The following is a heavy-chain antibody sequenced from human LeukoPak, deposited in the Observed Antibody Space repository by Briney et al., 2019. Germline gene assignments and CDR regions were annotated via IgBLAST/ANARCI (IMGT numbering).Heavy chain of an antibody. J-gene: IGHJ4*02. CDR1: GXSFTSYW. D-gene: IGHD6-19*01. Sequence: GESLKISCKGSGXSFTSYWIGWVRQMPGKGLEWMGIIYPGDSDTRYSPSFQGQVTISADKSIGTAYLQWSSLKASDTAMYYCAIGYGLAAGTHFFDYWGQGTLVTVSS. CDR3: AIGYGLAAGTHFFDY. V-gene: IGHV5-51*01. CDR2: IYPGDSDT.